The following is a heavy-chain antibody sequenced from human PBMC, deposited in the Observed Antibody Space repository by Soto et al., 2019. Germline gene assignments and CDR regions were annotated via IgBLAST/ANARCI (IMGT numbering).Heavy chain of an antibody. CDR3: AKDSGYEAYHYYGMDV. Sequence: VGSLRLSCVASGVTFRSYGMHWVRQAPGKGLECVAVISYEGSNKYYADSVKGRFTISRDNFQNTLYLQMNSLRAEDTAVYYCAKDSGYEAYHYYGMDVWGQGTTVTVSS. D-gene: IGHD5-12*01. CDR2: ISYEGSNK. J-gene: IGHJ6*02. CDR1: GVTFRSYG. V-gene: IGHV3-30*18.